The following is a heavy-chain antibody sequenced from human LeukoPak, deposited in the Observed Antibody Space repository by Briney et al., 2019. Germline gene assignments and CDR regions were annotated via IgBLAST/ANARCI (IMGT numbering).Heavy chain of an antibody. CDR3: ARRRDEYGSYFDY. Sequence: SETLSLTCTVSGGSISSTGHYWGWVRQPPGTGLEGIGSIYYSGITNYNPSLRSRVTISLDTSNNPVPLKLTSVTAANPAVYYCARRRDEYGSYFDYWGQGTLVTVSS. V-gene: IGHV4-39*01. D-gene: IGHD5-24*01. CDR2: IYYSGIT. J-gene: IGHJ4*02. CDR1: GGSISSTGHY.